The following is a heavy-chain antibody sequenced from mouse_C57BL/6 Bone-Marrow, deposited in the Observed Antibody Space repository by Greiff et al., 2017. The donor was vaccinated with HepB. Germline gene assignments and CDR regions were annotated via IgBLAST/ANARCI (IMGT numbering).Heavy chain of an antibody. Sequence: VQLKQSGPELVKPGASVKIPCKASGYTFTDYNMDWVKQSHGKSLEWIGDINPNNGGTIYNQKFKGKATLTVDKSSSTAYMELRSLTSEDTAVYYCARPGYYAMDYWGQGTSVTVSS. CDR3: ARPGYYAMDY. CDR1: GYTFTDYN. J-gene: IGHJ4*01. V-gene: IGHV1-18*01. CDR2: INPNNGGT.